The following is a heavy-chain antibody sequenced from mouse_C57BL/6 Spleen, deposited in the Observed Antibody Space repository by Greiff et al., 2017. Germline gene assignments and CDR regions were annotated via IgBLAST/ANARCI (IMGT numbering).Heavy chain of an antibody. D-gene: IGHD2-4*01. J-gene: IGHJ4*01. Sequence: QVQLQQSGAELMKPGASVKISCKATGYTFTGYWIEWVKQRPGHGLEWIGEILPGSGSTNYNEKFKGKATITADTTSNTAYMLLSSLTTEASAIFYCSRWGYDYGGYAMDYWGQGTSVTVSS. CDR1: GYTFTGYW. V-gene: IGHV1-9*01. CDR3: SRWGYDYGGYAMDY. CDR2: ILPGSGST.